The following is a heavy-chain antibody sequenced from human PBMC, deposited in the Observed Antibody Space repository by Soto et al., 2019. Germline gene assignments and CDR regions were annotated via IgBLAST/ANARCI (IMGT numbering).Heavy chain of an antibody. CDR1: GGSISSYY. V-gene: IGHV4-59*01. D-gene: IGHD3-22*01. Sequence: SETLSLTCTVSGGSISSYYWSWIRQPPGKGLEWIGYIYYSGSTNYNPSLKSRVTISVDTSKNQFSLRLSSVTAADTAVYYCARLGHVYYYDSSGYREYFQHWGQGTLVTVSS. CDR2: IYYSGST. CDR3: ARLGHVYYYDSSGYREYFQH. J-gene: IGHJ1*01.